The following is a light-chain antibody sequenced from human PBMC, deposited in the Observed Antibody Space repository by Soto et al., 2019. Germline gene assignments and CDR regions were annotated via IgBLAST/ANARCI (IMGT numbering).Light chain of an antibody. J-gene: IGKJ1*01. Sequence: DIQMTQSPSSLSASVGDRVTITCRASQGIRHYLAWYQQKPGKVPRLLIFGASTLRSGVTSRFSGSGSGPDFNLTISSLQPEDVATYYCQKYNIAPWTFGQGTQVDIK. CDR1: QGIRHY. V-gene: IGKV1-27*01. CDR3: QKYNIAPWT. CDR2: GAS.